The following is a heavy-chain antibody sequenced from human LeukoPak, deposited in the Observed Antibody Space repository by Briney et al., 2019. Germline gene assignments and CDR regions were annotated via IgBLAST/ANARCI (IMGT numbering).Heavy chain of an antibody. CDR1: GFTFDNAW. V-gene: IGHV3-15*01. D-gene: IGHD3-10*01. J-gene: IGHJ4*02. CDR2: IRSKADGGTT. CDR3: TTLGSDDY. Sequence: PGGSLRLSCAASGFTFDNAWMSWVRQAPGKGLEWLGRIRSKADGGTTDYATPVKGRFTFPRDDSKSTLYLQMNSLKSEDTAVYYCTTLGSDDYWGQGTLVTVSS.